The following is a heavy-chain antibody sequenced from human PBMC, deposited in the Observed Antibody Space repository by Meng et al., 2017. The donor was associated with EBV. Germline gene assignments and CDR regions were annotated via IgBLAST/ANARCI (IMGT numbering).Heavy chain of an antibody. Sequence: GPRVELGREVKKPGASVKGSCKASGSTFTGYYMHWVRQAPGQGLEWMGRINPNSGGTNYAQKFQGRVTMTRDTSISTAYMELSRLRSDDTAVYYCARVGIAVAGTGDYWGQGTLVTVSS. CDR3: ARVGIAVAGTGDY. CDR2: INPNSGGT. D-gene: IGHD6-19*01. J-gene: IGHJ4*02. CDR1: GSTFTGYY. V-gene: IGHV1-2*06.